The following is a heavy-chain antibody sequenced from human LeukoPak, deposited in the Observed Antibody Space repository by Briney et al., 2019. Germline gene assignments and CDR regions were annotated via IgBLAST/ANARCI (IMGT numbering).Heavy chain of an antibody. CDR2: INPNSGGT. J-gene: IGHJ4*02. CDR3: AREVSGANFDY. D-gene: IGHD6-19*01. Sequence: GASVNVSCKASGYTFTGYYMHWVRQAPGQGLEWMGWINPNSGGTNYAQKFQGWVTMTRDTSISTAYMELSRLRSDDTAVYYCAREVSGANFDYWGQGTLVTVSS. V-gene: IGHV1-2*04. CDR1: GYTFTGYY.